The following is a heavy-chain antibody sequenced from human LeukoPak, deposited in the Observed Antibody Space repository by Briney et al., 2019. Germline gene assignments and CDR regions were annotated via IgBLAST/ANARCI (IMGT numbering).Heavy chain of an antibody. Sequence: SETLSLTCTVSGGSISSHYWSWIRQPPGKGLEWIGYIYYSGSTNYNPSLKSRVTISVDTSKNQFSLKLSSVTAADTAVYYCARETANDAFDIWGRGTMVTVSS. CDR2: IYYSGST. CDR3: ARETANDAFDI. CDR1: GGSISSHY. J-gene: IGHJ3*02. V-gene: IGHV4-59*11.